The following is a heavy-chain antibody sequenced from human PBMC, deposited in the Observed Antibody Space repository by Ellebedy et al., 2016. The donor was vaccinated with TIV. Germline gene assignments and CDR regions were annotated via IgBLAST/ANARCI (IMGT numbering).Heavy chain of an antibody. Sequence: ASVKVSCXVSGYTLTELSMHWVRQAPGKGLEWMGGFDPEDGETIYAQKFQGRVTMTEDTSTDTAYMELSSLRSEDTAVYYCATIPLAGTLYQRFDYWGQGTLVTVSS. V-gene: IGHV1-24*01. D-gene: IGHD1-1*01. CDR2: FDPEDGET. J-gene: IGHJ4*02. CDR1: GYTLTELS. CDR3: ATIPLAGTLYQRFDY.